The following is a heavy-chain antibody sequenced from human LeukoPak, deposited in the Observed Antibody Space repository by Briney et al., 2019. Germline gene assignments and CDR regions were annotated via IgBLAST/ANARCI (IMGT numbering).Heavy chain of an antibody. CDR1: GGSISSSPYY. V-gene: IGHV4-39*07. CDR3: AKGAGGFSYYNWFDP. D-gene: IGHD5-18*01. Sequence: SETLSLTCTVSGGSISSSPYYWGWIRQPPGKGLEWIGSIYYSGTTHYNPSLESRVTISVDTSKNQFSLKLASVTAADTAIYYCAKGAGGFSYYNWFDPWGQGTLVTVSS. J-gene: IGHJ5*02. CDR2: IYYSGTT.